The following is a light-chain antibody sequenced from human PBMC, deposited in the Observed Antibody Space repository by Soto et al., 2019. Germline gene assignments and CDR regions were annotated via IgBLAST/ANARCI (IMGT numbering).Light chain of an antibody. Sequence: DIQMTQSPSSLSASVGDRVTITCRASQSISTYLNWYQQKPGKAPKLLIYAASSLQSGVPSRFSGSRSGTDFTLTISSLQPEDFATYYCQQSYSTPPETWTLGQGTKVDIK. CDR2: AAS. V-gene: IGKV1-39*01. J-gene: IGKJ1*01. CDR1: QSISTY. CDR3: QQSYSTPPETWT.